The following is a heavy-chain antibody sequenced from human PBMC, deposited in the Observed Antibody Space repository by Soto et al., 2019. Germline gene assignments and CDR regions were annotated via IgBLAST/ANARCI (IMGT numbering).Heavy chain of an antibody. D-gene: IGHD4-17*01. J-gene: IGHJ4*02. V-gene: IGHV3-30-3*01. Sequence: QVQLVESGGGVVQPGRSLRLSCAASGFTFITYAMHWVRQAPGKGLEWVAVISYDGSNKYYADSVKGRFTISRDNSKNTMYLQMNSLSAEDTAVYHCARDQVKGTMTILWGQGTLLTVS. CDR1: GFTFITYA. CDR2: ISYDGSNK. CDR3: ARDQVKGTMTIL.